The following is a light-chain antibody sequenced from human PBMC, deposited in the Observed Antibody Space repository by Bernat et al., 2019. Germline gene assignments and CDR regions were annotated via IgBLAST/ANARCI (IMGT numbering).Light chain of an antibody. CDR3: HQYGNSPPAHT. J-gene: IGKJ2*01. CDR1: QSVSSSF. CDR2: EAS. V-gene: IGKV3-20*01. Sequence: EIVLTQSPGTLSLSPGETATLSCRVSQSVSSSFLAWYQQEPGQAPRLLIYEASSRATGIPDRFSGSVSGTDFTLTISRLEPEDFAVYYCHQYGNSPPAHTFGQGTKLEIQ.